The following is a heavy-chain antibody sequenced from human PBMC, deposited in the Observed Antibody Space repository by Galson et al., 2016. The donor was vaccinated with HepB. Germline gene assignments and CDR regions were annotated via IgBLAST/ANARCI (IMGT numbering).Heavy chain of an antibody. Sequence: SLRLSCAASGFTFSSYSMNWVRQAPGKGLEWVSSISSSSSYIYYAASVKGRFTISRDNSKNTLYLQMNSLRPEDTAIYYCARDGRSYAFARGDYWGQGTLVTVSS. V-gene: IGHV3-21*01. CDR2: ISSSSSYI. D-gene: IGHD2-2*01. CDR1: GFTFSSYS. J-gene: IGHJ1*01. CDR3: ARDGRSYAFARGDY.